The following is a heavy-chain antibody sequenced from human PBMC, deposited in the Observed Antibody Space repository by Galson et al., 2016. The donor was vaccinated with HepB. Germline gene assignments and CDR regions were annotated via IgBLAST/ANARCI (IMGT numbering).Heavy chain of an antibody. D-gene: IGHD6-25*01. V-gene: IGHV3-33*01. CDR1: GFTFRSYG. Sequence: SLRLSCAASGFTFRSYGMHWVRQAPGKGLEWVALIWYDGSNKYYADSVKGRFTISRDNSNNRLYLQMDNLRAEDSAVYYCVRDHSGGYFTYYYYGMDVWGQGTTVTVSS. CDR3: VRDHSGGYFTYYYYGMDV. CDR2: IWYDGSNK. J-gene: IGHJ6*02.